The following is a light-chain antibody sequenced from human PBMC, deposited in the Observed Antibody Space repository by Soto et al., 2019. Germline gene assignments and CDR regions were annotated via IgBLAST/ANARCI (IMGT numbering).Light chain of an antibody. J-gene: IGKJ1*01. CDR2: GAS. CDR1: QSVSSSY. V-gene: IGKV3-20*01. Sequence: EIVLTQSPGTLSLSPGERATLSCRASQSVSSSYLAWYQQKPGQAPRLLIYGASSRATGIPDRFSGSGSGTDFTLTISRLEPEDFAVYYCQQYGSSPWWTF. CDR3: QQYGSSPWWT.